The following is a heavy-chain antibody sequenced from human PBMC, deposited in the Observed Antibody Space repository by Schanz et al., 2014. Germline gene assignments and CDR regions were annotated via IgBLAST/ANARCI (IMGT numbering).Heavy chain of an antibody. CDR3: ARDRGHGDLPGDI. CDR1: GGSVSSGGDY. J-gene: IGHJ3*02. D-gene: IGHD4-17*01. Sequence: QVQLQESGPGLVKPSQTLSLTCTVSGGSVSSGGDYWSWIRQHPGKGLEWIGRVYTSGSTNYNPSRKSRVTISVDTTKNQFPLKVRSVAAADTAVYYCARDRGHGDLPGDIWGQGTMVTVSS. CDR2: VYTSGST. V-gene: IGHV4-61*02.